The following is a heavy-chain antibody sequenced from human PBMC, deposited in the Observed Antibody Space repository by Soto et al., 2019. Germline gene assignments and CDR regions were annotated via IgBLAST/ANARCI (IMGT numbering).Heavy chain of an antibody. D-gene: IGHD1-26*01. CDR3: ARDQLLRPGVGYYYYGMDV. CDR1: GFTFSSYW. J-gene: IGHJ6*02. Sequence: GGSLRLSCAASGFTFSSYWMSWVRQAPGKGLEWVANIKQDGSEKYYVDSVKGRFTISRDNAKNSLYLQMNRLRAEDTAVYYCARDQLLRPGVGYYYYGMDVWGQGTTVTVSS. CDR2: IKQDGSEK. V-gene: IGHV3-7*05.